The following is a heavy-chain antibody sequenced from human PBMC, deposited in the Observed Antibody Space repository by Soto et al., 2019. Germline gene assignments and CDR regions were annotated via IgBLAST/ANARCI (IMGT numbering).Heavy chain of an antibody. V-gene: IGHV4-34*01. CDR1: GGSFSGYY. J-gene: IGHJ6*02. Sequence: SETLSLTCAVYGGSFSGYYWSWIRQPPGKGLEWIGEINHSGSTNYNPSLKSRVTISVDTSKNQFSLKLSSVTAADTAVYYCAPGRAAAGMVGYYGMDVWGQGTTVTVSS. CDR2: INHSGST. CDR3: APGRAAAGMVGYYGMDV. D-gene: IGHD6-13*01.